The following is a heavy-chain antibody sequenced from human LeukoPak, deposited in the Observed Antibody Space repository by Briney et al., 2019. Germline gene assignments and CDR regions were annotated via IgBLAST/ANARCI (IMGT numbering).Heavy chain of an antibody. CDR2: VSLTGET. J-gene: IGHJ4*02. CDR1: GGSISSTNW. CDR3: ARHIHGSSNFDY. Sequence: SETLSLTCGVSGGSISSTNWWSWVRQPPGQGLEWIGEVSLTGETNYNPSLNGRVTMSLDGSRNQLSLTLTSVTAADTAVYYCARHIHGSSNFDYWGQGTLVTVSS. V-gene: IGHV4-4*02. D-gene: IGHD1-26*01.